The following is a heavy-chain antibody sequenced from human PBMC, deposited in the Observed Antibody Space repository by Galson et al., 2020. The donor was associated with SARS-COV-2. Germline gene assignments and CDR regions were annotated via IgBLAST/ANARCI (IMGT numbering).Heavy chain of an antibody. CDR3: ARGGSAWYFDY. CDR1: GFSFSSYP. Sequence: GGSLRLSCAASGFSFSSYPIHWVRQSPGRGLEWVAVISSDSKNEYYADPVKGRFTISRDNSRNTLSLQMNSLRREDTATYYCARGGSAWYFDYWGQGALVTVSS. D-gene: IGHD6-19*01. CDR2: ISSDSKNE. J-gene: IGHJ4*02. V-gene: IGHV3-30*04.